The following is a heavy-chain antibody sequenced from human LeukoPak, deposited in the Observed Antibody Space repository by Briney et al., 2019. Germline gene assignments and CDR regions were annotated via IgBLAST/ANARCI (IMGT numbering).Heavy chain of an antibody. J-gene: IGHJ4*02. Sequence: PGGSLRLSCAASGFTFSSYSMNWVRQAPGKGLEWVSYISSSSSTIYYADSVKGRFTISRDNAKNSLYLQMNSLRAEDTAVYYCARLNRGYSSGWINSHYFDYWGQGTLVTVSS. CDR2: ISSSSSTI. CDR3: ARLNRGYSSGWINSHYFDY. CDR1: GFTFSSYS. V-gene: IGHV3-48*04. D-gene: IGHD6-19*01.